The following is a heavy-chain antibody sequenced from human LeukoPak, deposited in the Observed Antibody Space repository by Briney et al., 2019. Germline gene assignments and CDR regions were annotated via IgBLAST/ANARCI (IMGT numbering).Heavy chain of an antibody. D-gene: IGHD5-18*01. CDR2: IYDSGST. V-gene: IGHV4-59*01. CDR1: GGSISSYY. CDR3: ARSGYSYGADAFDI. J-gene: IGHJ3*02. Sequence: SETLSLTCTVSGGSISSYYWSWIRQPAGKGLEWIGYIYDSGSTNYNPSLKSRVTISVDTSKNQFSLKLSSVTAADTAVYYCARSGYSYGADAFDIWGQGTMVTVSS.